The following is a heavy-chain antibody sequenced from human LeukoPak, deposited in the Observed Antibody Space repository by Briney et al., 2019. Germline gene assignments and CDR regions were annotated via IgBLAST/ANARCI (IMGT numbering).Heavy chain of an antibody. J-gene: IGHJ4*02. CDR3: AKVPSRGGHRTGYYLDY. Sequence: GGSLRLSCAASGFTFSSYAMSWVRQAPGKGLEWVSAISGSGGSTYYADSVKGRFTISRDNSKNTLYLQMNSLRAEDTAVYYCAKVPSRGGHRTGYYLDYWGQGTLVTVSS. CDR1: GFTFSSYA. D-gene: IGHD1-14*01. V-gene: IGHV3-23*01. CDR2: ISGSGGST.